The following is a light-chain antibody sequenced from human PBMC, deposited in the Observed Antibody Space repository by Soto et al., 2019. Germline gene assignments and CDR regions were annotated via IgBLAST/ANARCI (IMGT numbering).Light chain of an antibody. V-gene: IGKV3-20*01. CDR3: QQYGNSRSWS. Sequence: EIVLTHSPGTLSLSPCERATLSCSASQSISSTYFSWYQQRHGQAPRLLIYSASTRAAGIPDRFSGSGSGTDFTLTISRLEPEDFAVYYCQQYGNSRSWSFGQGTKVDI. J-gene: IGKJ1*01. CDR2: SAS. CDR1: QSISSTY.